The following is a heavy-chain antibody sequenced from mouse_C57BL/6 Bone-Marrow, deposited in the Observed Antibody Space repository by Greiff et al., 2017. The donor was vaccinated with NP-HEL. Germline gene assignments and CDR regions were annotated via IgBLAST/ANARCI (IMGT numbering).Heavy chain of an antibody. D-gene: IGHD2-2*01. CDR2: IDPENGDT. CDR3: TTGGYDAYFDY. J-gene: IGHJ2*01. V-gene: IGHV14-4*01. CDR1: GFNITDDY. Sequence: VQLQQSGAELVRPGASVKLSCTASGFNITDDYMPWVKQRPEQGLEWIGWIDPENGDTEYASKFQGKATITADTSSNTAYLQLSSLTSEDTAVYYCTTGGYDAYFDYGGQGTTLTVSS.